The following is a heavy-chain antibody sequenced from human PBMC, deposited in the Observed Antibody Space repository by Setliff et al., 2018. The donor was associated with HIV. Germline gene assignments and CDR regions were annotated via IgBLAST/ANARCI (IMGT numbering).Heavy chain of an antibody. J-gene: IGHJ6*02. Sequence: ASVKVSCKASGGTFSSYAINWVRQAAGQGLEWMGWMSPKNNGSGFAQKFQARLTMTWNTSTNTAYMELRSLTSDDTAVYYCARGRYNSRIDVWGQGTTVTVSS. CDR2: MSPKNNGS. CDR3: ARGRYNSRIDV. D-gene: IGHD5-18*01. V-gene: IGHV1-8*02. CDR1: GGTFSSYA.